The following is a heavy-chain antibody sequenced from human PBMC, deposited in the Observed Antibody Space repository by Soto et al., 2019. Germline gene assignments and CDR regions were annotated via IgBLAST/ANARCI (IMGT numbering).Heavy chain of an antibody. Sequence: SVKVSCKASGGTFSSYAISWVRQAPGQGLEWMGGIIPIFGTANYAQKFQGRVTITADESTSTAYMELSSLRSEDTAVYYCESRLTGRVYYYYYGMEVWGKGNTVTVS. CDR2: IIPIFGTA. J-gene: IGHJ6*04. V-gene: IGHV1-69*13. CDR1: GGTFSSYA. D-gene: IGHD2-15*01. CDR3: ESRLTGRVYYYYYGMEV.